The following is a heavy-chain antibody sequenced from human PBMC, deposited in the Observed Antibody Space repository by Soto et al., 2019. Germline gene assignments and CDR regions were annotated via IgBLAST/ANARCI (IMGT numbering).Heavy chain of an antibody. CDR3: ARVIPGVEAWFDT. V-gene: IGHV1-18*01. D-gene: IGHD2-2*01. J-gene: IGHJ5*01. CDR2: ISAYTDTP. Sequence: ASVKVSCKASGYTFTNFGVTWVRRAPGQVLEGMGWISAYTDTPNYAQKFQGRVTMTIDTSTSTAYIDLRSLTSDDTAVYYCARVIPGVEAWFDTWGQGTTVTVSS. CDR1: GYTFTNFG.